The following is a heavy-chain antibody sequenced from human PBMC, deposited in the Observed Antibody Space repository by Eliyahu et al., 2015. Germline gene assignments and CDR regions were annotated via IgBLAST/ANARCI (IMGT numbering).Heavy chain of an antibody. CDR2: VTYDGST. J-gene: IGHJ3*02. Sequence: QVQLEESGPGLVKTSGXXLLTCSVSGGPLDNEYXNWXRQSAAKGLEWVGRVTYDGSTNYNPSLANRVTMSVDAFQNQFSLKLTSVTAADTAIYYCAKGRRVQCSLSGCRDVLHIWGQGTMVTVSS. CDR1: GGPLDNEY. CDR3: AKGRRVQCSLSGCRDVLHI. D-gene: IGHD3-10*01. V-gene: IGHV4-4*07.